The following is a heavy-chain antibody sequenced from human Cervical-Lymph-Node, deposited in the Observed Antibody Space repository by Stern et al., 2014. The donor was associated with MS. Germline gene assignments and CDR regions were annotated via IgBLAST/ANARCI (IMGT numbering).Heavy chain of an antibody. Sequence: QLQLQESGPGLVKPSQTLSLTCTVSGGSISSGSYYWSWIRQPAGKGLEWIGRIYTSGSTNYNPSLKSRVTISVDTSNNQFSLKLSFVTAADTAVYYCARDSSGWYEDYWGQGTLVTVSS. V-gene: IGHV4-61*02. CDR1: GGSISSGSYY. CDR2: IYTSGST. J-gene: IGHJ4*02. CDR3: ARDSSGWYEDY. D-gene: IGHD6-19*01.